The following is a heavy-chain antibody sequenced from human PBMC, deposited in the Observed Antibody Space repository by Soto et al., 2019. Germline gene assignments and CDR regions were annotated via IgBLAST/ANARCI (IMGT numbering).Heavy chain of an antibody. D-gene: IGHD3-22*01. CDR2: ISGSGGST. Sequence: GGSLRLSCAASGFTFSSYAMSWVRQAPGKGLEWVSAISGSGGSTYYADSVKGRFTISRDNSKNTLYLQMNSLRAEDTAVYYCAKEPYYDSSGYPSYYFDYWGQGTLVTVS. CDR3: AKEPYYDSSGYPSYYFDY. J-gene: IGHJ4*02. V-gene: IGHV3-23*01. CDR1: GFTFSSYA.